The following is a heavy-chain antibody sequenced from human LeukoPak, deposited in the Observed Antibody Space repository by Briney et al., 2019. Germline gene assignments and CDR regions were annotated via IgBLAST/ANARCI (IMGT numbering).Heavy chain of an antibody. CDR3: AKDWGYCSSTSCYKEDAFDI. CDR2: ISGSGGST. J-gene: IGHJ3*02. D-gene: IGHD2-2*02. Sequence: PGGSLRLSCVASGFTFSSYAMSWVRQAPGKGLEWVSAISGSGGSTYYADSVKGRFTISRDNSKNTLYLQMNSLRAEDTAVYYCAKDWGYCSSTSCYKEDAFDIWGQGTMVTVSS. V-gene: IGHV3-23*01. CDR1: GFTFSSYA.